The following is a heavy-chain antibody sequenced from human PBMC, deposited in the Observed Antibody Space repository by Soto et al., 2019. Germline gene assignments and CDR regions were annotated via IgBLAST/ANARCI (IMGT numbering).Heavy chain of an antibody. CDR1: GFTFSSYG. J-gene: IGHJ4*02. Sequence: QVQLVESGGGVVQPGRSLRLSCAASGFTFSSYGMHWVRQAPGKGLEWVAVIWYDGSNKYYADSVKGRFTISRDNSKNTLYLQMNSLRAEYTAVYYCAREMAAYYDILTGYYNPYYWGQGTLVTVSS. D-gene: IGHD3-9*01. CDR2: IWYDGSNK. V-gene: IGHV3-33*01. CDR3: AREMAAYYDILTGYYNPYY.